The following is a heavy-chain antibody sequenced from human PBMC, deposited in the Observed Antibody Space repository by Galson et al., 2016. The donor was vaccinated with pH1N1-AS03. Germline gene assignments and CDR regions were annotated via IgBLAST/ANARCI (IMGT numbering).Heavy chain of an antibody. D-gene: IGHD2-8*01. CDR1: GGSINISPYN. CDR3: ARHLRQGRGVFEI. CDR2: VSFSGTT. J-gene: IGHJ3*02. V-gene: IGHV4-39*01. Sequence: ETLSITCSVSGGSINISPYNWGWIRQSPGKGLEWLGSVSFSGTTYYNPSLKSRVTTAVDTSKNQFSLTLTSVTATDTAVYYCARHLRQGRGVFEIWGQGITVTVSS.